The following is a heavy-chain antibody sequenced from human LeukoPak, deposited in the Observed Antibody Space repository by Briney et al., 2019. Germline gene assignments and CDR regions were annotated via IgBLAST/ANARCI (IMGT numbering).Heavy chain of an antibody. V-gene: IGHV1-2*04. Sequence: GASVKVSCKASGYTFTGYYMHWVRQAPGQGLEWMGWINPNSGGTNYAQKFQGWVTMTRDTSISTAYMELSRLRSDDTAVYYCARDRDGSYYPFDYWGQGTLVTVSS. CDR3: ARDRDGSYYPFDY. CDR1: GYTFTGYY. J-gene: IGHJ4*02. CDR2: INPNSGGT. D-gene: IGHD1-26*01.